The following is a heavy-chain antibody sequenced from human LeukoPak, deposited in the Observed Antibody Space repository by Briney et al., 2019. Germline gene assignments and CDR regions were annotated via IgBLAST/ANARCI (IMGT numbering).Heavy chain of an antibody. CDR2: IRSKAYGGTT. Sequence: GGSLRLSCTASGFTFGDHAISWVRQAPGKGLEWVGFIRSKAYGGTTEYAASVKGRFTISRDDSKSIAYLQMNSLKTEDTAVYFCTRAYDSSGYFGDYWGQGTLVTVSS. D-gene: IGHD3-22*01. CDR1: GFTFGDHA. V-gene: IGHV3-49*04. CDR3: TRAYDSSGYFGDY. J-gene: IGHJ4*02.